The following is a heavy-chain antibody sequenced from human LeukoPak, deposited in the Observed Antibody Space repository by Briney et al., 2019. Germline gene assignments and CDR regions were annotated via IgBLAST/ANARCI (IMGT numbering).Heavy chain of an antibody. D-gene: IGHD1-26*01. CDR1: GGSITNGGYY. CDR2: IYTTGNT. Sequence: SEALSLTCTVSGGSITNGGYYWSWIRQPAGKGLEWIGRIYTTGNTNYNPSLKSRVTISLDTSKNQFSLKLSSVSAEDTALYYCARERLGGSYYRPVDYWGQGTLVTVSS. V-gene: IGHV4-61*02. J-gene: IGHJ4*02. CDR3: ARERLGGSYYRPVDY.